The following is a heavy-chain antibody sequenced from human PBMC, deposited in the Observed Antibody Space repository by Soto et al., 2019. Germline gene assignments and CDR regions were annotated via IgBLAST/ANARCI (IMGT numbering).Heavy chain of an antibody. CDR2: INAGNGNT. V-gene: IGHV1-3*01. J-gene: IGHJ4*02. D-gene: IGHD3-22*01. Sequence: ASVKVSCKASGYTFTSYAMHWVRQAPGQRLEWMGWINAGNGNTKYSQKFQGRVTMTTDTSTSTAYMELRSLRSDDTAVYYCAREYDSSYFDYWGQGTRVTVSS. CDR1: GYTFTSYA. CDR3: AREYDSSYFDY.